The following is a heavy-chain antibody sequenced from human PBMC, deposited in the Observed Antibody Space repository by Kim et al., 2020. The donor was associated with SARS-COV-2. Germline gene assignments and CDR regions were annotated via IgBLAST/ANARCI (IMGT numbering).Heavy chain of an antibody. J-gene: IGHJ4*01. Sequence: SETLSLTCTVSGGSFSCGDCFWAWIRQPPGKGLEWIGTIFYSGNTYHNPSLKSRIAIPVDTPKKQFSLWLSSVTAADTAIYYCARRRPAANPHYFDYWG. V-gene: IGHV4-39*01. CDR2: IFYSGNT. CDR1: GGSFSCGDCF. CDR3: ARRRPAANPHYFDY. D-gene: IGHD6-25*01.